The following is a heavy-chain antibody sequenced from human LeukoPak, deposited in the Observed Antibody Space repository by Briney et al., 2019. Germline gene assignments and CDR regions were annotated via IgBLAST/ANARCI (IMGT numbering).Heavy chain of an antibody. CDR2: IYYSGST. CDR3: ARVGAPHIFYFDY. CDR1: GGSISSYY. J-gene: IGHJ4*02. V-gene: IGHV4-59*01. Sequence: SETLSLTCIVSGGSISSYYWSWIRQPPGKGLEWIGYIYYSGSTNYNPSLKSRVTISVDTSKNQFSLKLSSVTAADTAVYYCARVGAPHIFYFDYWGQGTLVTVSS.